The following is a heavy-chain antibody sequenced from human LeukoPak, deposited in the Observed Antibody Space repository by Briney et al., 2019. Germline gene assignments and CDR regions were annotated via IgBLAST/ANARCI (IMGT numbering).Heavy chain of an antibody. V-gene: IGHV4-39*07. J-gene: IGHJ4*02. Sequence: SETLSLTCTVSGGSISSSSYYWGWIRQPPGKGLEWIGSIYYSGSTYYNPSLKSRVTISVDTSKNQFSLKLSSVTAADTAVYYCARLGPAAMFNYFDYWGQGTLVTVSS. D-gene: IGHD2-2*01. CDR3: ARLGPAAMFNYFDY. CDR2: IYYSGST. CDR1: GGSISSSSYY.